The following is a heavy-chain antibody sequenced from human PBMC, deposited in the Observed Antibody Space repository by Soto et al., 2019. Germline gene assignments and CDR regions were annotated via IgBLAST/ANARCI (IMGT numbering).Heavy chain of an antibody. D-gene: IGHD1-26*01. J-gene: IGHJ4*02. CDR1: GYSFPTHR. V-gene: IGHV5-51*01. CDR3: ARGATVGTNTGFFHX. Sequence: GESLKISWKGSGYSFPTHRIGWVRQMPGKGLELMVIIYPGDSDTRYSPSFQGQVTISVYKSINTAYLQWSTLKASDTAMYYCARGATVGTNTGFFHXWGQGTLVTVSX. CDR2: IYPGDSDT.